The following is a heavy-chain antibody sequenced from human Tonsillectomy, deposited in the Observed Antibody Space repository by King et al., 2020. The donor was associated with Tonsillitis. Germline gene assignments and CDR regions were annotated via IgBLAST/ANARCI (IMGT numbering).Heavy chain of an antibody. CDR2: IYHSGTT. D-gene: IGHD3-22*01. CDR1: GGSFSSGDYS. V-gene: IGHV4-30-2*01. CDR3: ARGGGHKYDSSGYYGY. Sequence: LQLQESGSGLVKPSQTLSLTCAVSGGSFSSGDYSWNWIRQPPGKGLEWIGFIYHSGTTFYNPSLKSRVTISVDRSKNQFSLNLSSVTAADTAFYYCARGGGHKYDSSGYYGYWGQGTLVTVSS. J-gene: IGHJ4*02.